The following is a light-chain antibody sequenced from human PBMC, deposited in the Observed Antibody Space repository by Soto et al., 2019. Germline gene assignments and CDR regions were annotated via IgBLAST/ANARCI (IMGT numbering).Light chain of an antibody. CDR2: KAS. V-gene: IGKV1-5*03. Sequence: IQMTQSPSTLSASVGDRVTITCRASQSINSWLAWYQQKPGKAPKLLIYKASSLESGVPSRFSGSGSGTEFTLTISSVQPDDFATYYCQQYHTYSPWTFGQGTKVEIK. CDR3: QQYHTYSPWT. CDR1: QSINSW. J-gene: IGKJ1*01.